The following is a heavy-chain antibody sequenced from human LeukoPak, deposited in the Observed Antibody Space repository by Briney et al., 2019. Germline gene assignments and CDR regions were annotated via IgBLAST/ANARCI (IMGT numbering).Heavy chain of an antibody. Sequence: SETLSLTCTVSGGSISSGSYYWSWIRQPAGKGLEWIRRIYTSGSTNYNPSLKSRVTISVDTSKNQFSLELSSVTAADTAVYYCARDRKVNWFDPWGQGTLVTVSS. CDR2: IYTSGST. CDR3: ARDRKVNWFDP. V-gene: IGHV4-61*02. J-gene: IGHJ5*02. CDR1: GGSISSGSYY.